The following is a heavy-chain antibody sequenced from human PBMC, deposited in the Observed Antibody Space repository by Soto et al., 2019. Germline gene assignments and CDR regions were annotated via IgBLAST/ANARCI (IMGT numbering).Heavy chain of an antibody. Sequence: ASVKVSRKAAGYTFTSYGISWVRQAPGQGLEWKGWISAYNGNTNYAQKHQGRVTMTTDTSTSTANMELRSLRSDDTAVYYCARDPGLLVAAAKYFQHWGKGTLVTVSS. CDR2: ISAYNGNT. CDR1: GYTFTSYG. V-gene: IGHV1-18*01. D-gene: IGHD6-13*01. J-gene: IGHJ1*01. CDR3: ARDPGLLVAAAKYFQH.